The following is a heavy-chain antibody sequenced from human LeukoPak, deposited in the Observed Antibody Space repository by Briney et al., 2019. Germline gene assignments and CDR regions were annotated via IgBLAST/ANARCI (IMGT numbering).Heavy chain of an antibody. J-gene: IGHJ4*02. CDR3: AKAKGIVEVIDAI. CDR2: ISWNSGSI. V-gene: IGHV3-9*01. Sequence: GGSLRLSCAASGFTFDDYAMHWVRQAPGKGLEWVSGISWNSGSIGYADSVKGRFTISRDNAKNSLYLQMNSLRAEDTAVYYCAKAKGIVEVIDAIWGQGTLVTVSS. D-gene: IGHD3-22*01. CDR1: GFTFDDYA.